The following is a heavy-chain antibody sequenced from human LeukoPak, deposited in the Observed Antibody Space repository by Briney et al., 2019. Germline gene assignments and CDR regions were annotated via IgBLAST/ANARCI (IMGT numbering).Heavy chain of an antibody. CDR2: INWNGGST. V-gene: IGHV3-20*01. D-gene: IGHD3-16*01. J-gene: IGHJ4*02. CDR3: ARDGLGGGNFDY. CDR1: GFTFDDYG. Sequence: PGGSLRLSCAASGFTFDDYGMSWVRQTPGKGLEWVSGINWNGGSTGYADSVKGRFTISRDNAKNSLYLQMNSLRAEDTALYHCARDGLGGGNFDYWGQGTLVTVSS.